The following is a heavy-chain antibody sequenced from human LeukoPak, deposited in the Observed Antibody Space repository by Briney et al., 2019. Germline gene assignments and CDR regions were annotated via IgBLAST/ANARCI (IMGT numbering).Heavy chain of an antibody. CDR2: ISYDGSNK. D-gene: IGHD2-15*01. CDR1: GFTFSSYA. J-gene: IGHJ3*02. Sequence: GGSLRLSCAASGFTFSSYAMHWVRQAPGKGLEWVAVISYDGSNKYYADSVKGRFTISRDNSKNTLYLQMNSLRAEDTAVYYCARVGRYCSGGSCYDDAFDIWGQGTMVTVSS. V-gene: IGHV3-30-3*01. CDR3: ARVGRYCSGGSCYDDAFDI.